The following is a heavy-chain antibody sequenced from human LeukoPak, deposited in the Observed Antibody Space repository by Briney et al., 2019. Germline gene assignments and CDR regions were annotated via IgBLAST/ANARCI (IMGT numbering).Heavy chain of an antibody. J-gene: IGHJ4*02. D-gene: IGHD1-26*01. V-gene: IGHV3-49*04. CDR1: GFTFGTYA. CDR3: TREDVGTIRYFDY. CDR2: IRSRDFGGTP. Sequence: GGSLGLSCTTSGFTFGTYAMGWVRQAPGKGLEWVGFIRSRDFGGTPEYAASVKGRFTISRDDSKSIAYLQMNSLTTEDTAVYYCTREDVGTIRYFDYWGQGTLVTVSS.